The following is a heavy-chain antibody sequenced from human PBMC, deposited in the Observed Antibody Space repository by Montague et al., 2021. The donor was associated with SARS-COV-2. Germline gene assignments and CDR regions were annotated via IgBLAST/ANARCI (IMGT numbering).Heavy chain of an antibody. J-gene: IGHJ6*02. CDR2: INHSGST. V-gene: IGHV4-4*02. CDR1: GGSVTSPNW. CDR3: TREGYQVLWSDYYYYGMDV. Sequence: SETLSLTCVVSGGSVTSPNWWSWVRQAPGKGLEWIGEINHSGSTXYNPSLKSRVTISVDTSKNQFSLKLGSVTAADTAVYYCTREGYQVLWSDYYYYGMDVWGQGTTVTVSS. D-gene: IGHD2-2*01.